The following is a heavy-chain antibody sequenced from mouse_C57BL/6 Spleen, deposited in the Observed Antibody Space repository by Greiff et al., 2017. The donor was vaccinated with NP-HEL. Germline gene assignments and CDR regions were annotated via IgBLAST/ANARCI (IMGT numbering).Heavy chain of an antibody. D-gene: IGHD1-1*01. CDR2: IHPNSGST. J-gene: IGHJ4*01. CDR3: ARRVITTVVALYYYAMDY. CDR1: GYTFTSYW. V-gene: IGHV1-64*01. Sequence: QVQLQQPGAELVKPGASVKLSCKASGYTFTSYWMHWVKQRPGQGLEWIGMIHPNSGSTNYNEKFKSKATLTVDKSSSTAYMQLSSLTSEDSAVYYCARRVITTVVALYYYAMDYWGQGTSVTVSS.